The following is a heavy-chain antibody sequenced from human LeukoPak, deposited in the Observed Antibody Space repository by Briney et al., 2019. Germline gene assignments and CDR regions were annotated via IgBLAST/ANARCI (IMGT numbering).Heavy chain of an antibody. V-gene: IGHV3-9*01. J-gene: IGHJ4*02. CDR2: ISWNSGSI. D-gene: IGHD3-9*01. CDR1: GFTFDDYA. Sequence: GGSLRLSCAASGFTFDDYAMHWVRQAPGKGLEWVSGISWNSGSIGYADSVKGRFTISRDNAKNSLYLQMNSLRAEDTALYYCAKDISFGGTGYFDYWGQGTLVTVSS. CDR3: AKDISFGGTGYFDY.